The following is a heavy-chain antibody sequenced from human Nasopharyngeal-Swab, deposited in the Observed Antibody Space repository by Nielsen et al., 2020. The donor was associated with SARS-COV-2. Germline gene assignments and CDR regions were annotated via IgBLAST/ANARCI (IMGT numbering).Heavy chain of an antibody. CDR1: GFTFSSYG. CDR2: IRYDGSNK. Sequence: GGSLRLSCAASGFTFSSYGMHWVRQAPGKGLEWVAFIRYDGSNKYYADSVKGRFTISRDNSKNTLYLQMNSLRPEDTAVYYCAKERYQSGSGRYPRDFDQWGQGTLVTVSS. V-gene: IGHV3-30*02. J-gene: IGHJ4*02. D-gene: IGHD3-10*01. CDR3: AKERYQSGSGRYPRDFDQ.